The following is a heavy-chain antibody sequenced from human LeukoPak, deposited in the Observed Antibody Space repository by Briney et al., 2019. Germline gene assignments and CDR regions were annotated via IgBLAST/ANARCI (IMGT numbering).Heavy chain of an antibody. Sequence: PSETLSLTCTVSGGSIGSYYWSWIRQPPGKGLEWIGYIYTSGSTNYNPSLKSRVTISVDTSKNQFSLKLSSVTAADTAVYYCARHTPYYYDSSGYYYKDAFDIWGQGTMVTVSS. J-gene: IGHJ3*02. V-gene: IGHV4-4*09. CDR3: ARHTPYYYDSSGYYYKDAFDI. CDR1: GGSIGSYY. CDR2: IYTSGST. D-gene: IGHD3-22*01.